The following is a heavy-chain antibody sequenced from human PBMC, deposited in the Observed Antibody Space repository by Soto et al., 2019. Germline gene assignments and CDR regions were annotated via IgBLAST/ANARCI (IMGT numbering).Heavy chain of an antibody. J-gene: IGHJ4*02. CDR3: ATDTGDIEVVPATT. CDR1: GFTFSNYW. Sequence: VVSLILSCAASGFTFSNYWMHWVRQAPGKPLEWLSSISTNSNYIRYADSVKGRFTISRDNAKNSLSLQMMNLRADDTAMYYCATDTGDIEVVPATTWGRGTLVTVSS. V-gene: IGHV3-21*04. CDR2: ISTNSNYI. D-gene: IGHD2-15*01.